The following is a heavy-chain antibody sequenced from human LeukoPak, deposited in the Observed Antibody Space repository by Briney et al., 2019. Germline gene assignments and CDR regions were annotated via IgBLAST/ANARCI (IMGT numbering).Heavy chain of an antibody. CDR2: IYYTGST. Sequence: PSETLSLTCTVSGGSVSSSSYYCGWIRQPPEDGLEWIGSIYYTGSTYYSPSLKSRVTISADTSKNEFSLKLSSVTAADTAVYYCTSEISSASNYWGQGTLVTVSS. CDR3: TSEISSASNY. V-gene: IGHV4-39*01. J-gene: IGHJ4*02. D-gene: IGHD6-6*01. CDR1: GGSVSSSSYY.